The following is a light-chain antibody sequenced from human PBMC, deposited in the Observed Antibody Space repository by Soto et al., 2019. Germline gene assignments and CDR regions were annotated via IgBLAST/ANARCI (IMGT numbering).Light chain of an antibody. J-gene: IGKJ1*01. CDR1: QSVLFVPNNKNV. CDR3: QQFFHAPK. Sequence: VLTHSPDTLSGSLGGMATIHCRPNQSVLFVPNNKNVLAWYQQKPGQPPKLFLNWASTRESGVPDRFIDGGSGTEFTLTISSLHAEDVAVYYCQQFFHAPKFGQGTKVDIK. V-gene: IGKV4-1*01. CDR2: WAS.